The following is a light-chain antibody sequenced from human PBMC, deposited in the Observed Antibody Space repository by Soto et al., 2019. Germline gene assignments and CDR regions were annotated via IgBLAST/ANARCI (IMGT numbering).Light chain of an antibody. CDR1: SSDVGGYNF. CDR3: SSFADSSARDYV. J-gene: IGLJ1*01. CDR2: DVS. V-gene: IGLV2-14*01. Sequence: QSALTQPASVSGSAGQSITISCTGTSSDVGGYNFVSWYRQSPGEVPKLIIYDVSSRPSGVSSRFSGSKSGNTASLTISGLQADDESDYYCSSFADSSARDYVFGGGTKVTVL.